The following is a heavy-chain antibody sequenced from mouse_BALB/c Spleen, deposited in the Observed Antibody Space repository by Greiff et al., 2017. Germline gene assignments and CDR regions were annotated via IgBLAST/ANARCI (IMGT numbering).Heavy chain of an antibody. Sequence: DVQLVESGGGLVKPGGSLKLSCAASGFTFSSYAMSWVRQTPEKRLEWVATISSGGSYTYYPDSVKGRFTISRDNAKNTLYLQMSSLRSEDTAMYYCAREGYRYYFDYWGQGTTLTVSS. CDR1: GFTFSSYA. V-gene: IGHV5-9-3*01. D-gene: IGHD2-14*01. CDR2: ISSGGSYT. CDR3: AREGYRYYFDY. J-gene: IGHJ2*01.